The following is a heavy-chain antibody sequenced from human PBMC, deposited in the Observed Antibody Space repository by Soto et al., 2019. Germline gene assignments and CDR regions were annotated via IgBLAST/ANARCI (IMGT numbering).Heavy chain of an antibody. CDR3: ARDQSPRTIAEYFQH. Sequence: ASVKVSCKASGGTFSSYAISWVRQAPGQGLEWMGGIIPIFGTANYAQKFQGRVTITADESTSTAYMELSSLRSEDTAVYYCARDQSPRTIAEYFQHWGQGTLVTVSS. V-gene: IGHV1-69*13. D-gene: IGHD3-3*01. J-gene: IGHJ1*01. CDR2: IIPIFGTA. CDR1: GGTFSSYA.